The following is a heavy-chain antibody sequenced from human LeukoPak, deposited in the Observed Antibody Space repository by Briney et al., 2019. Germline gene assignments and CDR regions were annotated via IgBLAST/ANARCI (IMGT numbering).Heavy chain of an antibody. CDR3: AKDPYGTRYFDY. D-gene: IGHD2-2*01. CDR1: GFTFSRNA. J-gene: IGHJ4*02. CDR2: LSRSGGDT. Sequence: GGSLRLSCAVSGFTFSRNAMSWVRQAPGKGLEWVSSLSRSGGDTYYADSVKGRFTISRDNSKNTVYLQMNSLRAEDTAVYYCAKDPYGTRYFDYWGQGTLVTVSS. V-gene: IGHV3-23*01.